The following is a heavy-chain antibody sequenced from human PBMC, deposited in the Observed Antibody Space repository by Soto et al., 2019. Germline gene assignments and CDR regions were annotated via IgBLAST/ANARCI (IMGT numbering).Heavy chain of an antibody. CDR1: GFTFTSHA. V-gene: IGHV3-21*01. J-gene: IGHJ5*02. CDR3: ARVGRAGLELRFNCFDP. D-gene: IGHD1-7*01. Sequence: GGSLRLSCAASGFTFTSHAMNWFRQAPGKGLEWVSSITSSSSYIYYADSLKGRFTISRDNAKDSLYLQMDSLRAEDTAVYYCARVGRAGLELRFNCFDPGGKGPRVT. CDR2: ITSSSSYI.